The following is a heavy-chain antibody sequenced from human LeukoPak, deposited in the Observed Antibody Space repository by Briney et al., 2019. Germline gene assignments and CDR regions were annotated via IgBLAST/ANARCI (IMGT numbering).Heavy chain of an antibody. V-gene: IGHV5-51*01. CDR2: IYPGDSAT. CDR1: GYSFTNYW. J-gene: IGHJ4*02. CDR3: ALHPAQGSGSLDY. D-gene: IGHD3-10*01. Sequence: GESLKISCKGSGYSFTNYWIGWVRQMPGKGLEWMGIIYPGDSATTYSPSFQGQITISADKSISTAYLQWSSLKASDTAIYYCALHPAQGSGSLDYWGQGTLVTVSS.